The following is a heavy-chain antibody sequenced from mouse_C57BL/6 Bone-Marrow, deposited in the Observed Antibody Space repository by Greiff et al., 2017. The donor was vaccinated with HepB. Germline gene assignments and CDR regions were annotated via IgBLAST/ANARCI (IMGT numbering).Heavy chain of an antibody. D-gene: IGHD1-1*01. CDR1: GYTFTRYW. J-gene: IGHJ1*03. V-gene: IGHV1-55*01. CDR3: ASADYCSRRDWYFDV. CDR2: IYPGSGST. Sequence: QVQLQQPGAELVKPGASVKLSCKASGYTFTRYWITWVKQRPGQGLEWIGDIYPGSGSTDYNEKFKSKATLTVDTSSSTAYMQLSILTSEDSTVDYCASADYCSRRDWYFDVWGTGTTVT.